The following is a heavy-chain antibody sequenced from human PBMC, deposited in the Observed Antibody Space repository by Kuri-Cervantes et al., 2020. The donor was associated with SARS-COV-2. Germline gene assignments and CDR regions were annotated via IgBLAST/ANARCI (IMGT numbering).Heavy chain of an antibody. CDR1: GFTFRSYG. V-gene: IGHV3-30*18. J-gene: IGHJ4*02. D-gene: IGHD4-17*01. Sequence: GGSLRLSCAASGFTFRSYGMHWVRQAPGKGLEWVAVISYDGSNKYYADSVKGRFTISRDNSKNTLYLQMNSLRAEDTAVYYCAKPYGDYFGPNNYWGQGTLVTVSS. CDR3: AKPYGDYFGPNNY. CDR2: ISYDGSNK.